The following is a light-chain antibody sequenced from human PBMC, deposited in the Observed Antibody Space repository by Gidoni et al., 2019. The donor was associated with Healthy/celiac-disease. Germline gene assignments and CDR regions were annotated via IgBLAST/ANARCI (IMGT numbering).Light chain of an antibody. CDR2: GAS. V-gene: IGKV3-20*01. CDR3: QQYGSSPVA. J-gene: IGKJ1*01. Sequence: EIVLTQSPGTLSLSPGERATLSCRASQSVSSSYLAWYQQKPGQAHRLLIYGASSRATGIPDRFSGSGSGTDFTLTTSRLEPEDFAVYYCQQYGSSPVAFGQGTKVEIK. CDR1: QSVSSSY.